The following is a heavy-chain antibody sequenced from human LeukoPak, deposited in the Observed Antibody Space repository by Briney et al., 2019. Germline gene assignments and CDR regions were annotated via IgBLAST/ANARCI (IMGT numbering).Heavy chain of an antibody. D-gene: IGHD2-2*01. J-gene: IGHJ4*02. Sequence: PGESLKISCXGSGYSFTSYWIGWVREMPGKGLEWMGIIYPGDSDTRYSPSFQGQVTISADKSISTAYLQWSSLKASDTAMYYCARHWVRVCSSTSCYATSFDYWGQGTLVTVSS. CDR3: ARHWVRVCSSTSCYATSFDY. CDR2: IYPGDSDT. CDR1: GYSFTSYW. V-gene: IGHV5-51*01.